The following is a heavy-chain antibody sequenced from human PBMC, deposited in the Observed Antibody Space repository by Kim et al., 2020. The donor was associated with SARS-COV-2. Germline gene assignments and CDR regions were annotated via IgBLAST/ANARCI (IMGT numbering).Heavy chain of an antibody. V-gene: IGHV3-30*04. Sequence: GGSLRLSCAASGFTFSSYAMHWVRQAPGKGLEWVAVISYDGSNKYYADSVKGRFTISRDNSKNTLYLQMNSLRAEDTAVYYCARGETYYDSSGYYRYYG. CDR2: ISYDGSNK. CDR3: ARGETYYDSSGYYRYYG. D-gene: IGHD3-22*01. J-gene: IGHJ6*01. CDR1: GFTFSSYA.